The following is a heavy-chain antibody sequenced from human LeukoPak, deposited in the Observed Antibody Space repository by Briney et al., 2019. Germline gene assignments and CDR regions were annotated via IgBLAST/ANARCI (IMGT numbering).Heavy chain of an antibody. D-gene: IGHD2-15*01. V-gene: IGHV3-21*01. CDR1: GFTFSSYS. CDR2: ISSSSSYI. J-gene: IGHJ4*02. CDR3: ARGPLQYCSGGSCYSSDY. Sequence: GGSLRLSCAASGFTFSSYSMNWVRQAPGKGLEWVSSISSSSSYIYYADSVKGRFTISRDNAKSSLYLQMNSLRAEDTAVYYCARGPLQYCSGGSCYSSDYWGQGTLVTVSS.